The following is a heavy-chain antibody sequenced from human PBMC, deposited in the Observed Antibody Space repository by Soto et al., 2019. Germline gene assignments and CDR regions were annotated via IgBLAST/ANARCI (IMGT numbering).Heavy chain of an antibody. J-gene: IGHJ4*02. D-gene: IGHD1-1*01. CDR3: ARRAETNGWNGFGDDKYYFDF. V-gene: IGHV1-8*01. Sequence: VASVKVSCKASGYTFTSYDIYWVRQATGQGLGWMGWMNPNTGNSAYAQKFQGRVTVTSDTSINTAHMELSSLRSEDTAVYYCARRAETNGWNGFGDDKYYFDFWGQGTLVTVSS. CDR1: GYTFTSYD. CDR2: MNPNTGNS.